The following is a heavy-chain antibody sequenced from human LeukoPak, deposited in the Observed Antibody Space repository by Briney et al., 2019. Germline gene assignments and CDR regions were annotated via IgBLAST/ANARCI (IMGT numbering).Heavy chain of an antibody. CDR1: GFTFSSYM. J-gene: IGHJ3*02. CDR2: VGGDDTN. Sequence: GGSLRLSCAASGFTFSSYMMNWVRQAPGKGLEWVSVVGGDDTNYYIDSAKGRFTISRDNSKNTLSLQMNNLRPEDTAVYYCAKDSWSRNGIYDAFDIWGQGTMVTVSS. V-gene: IGHV3-23*01. D-gene: IGHD2-8*01. CDR3: AKDSWSRNGIYDAFDI.